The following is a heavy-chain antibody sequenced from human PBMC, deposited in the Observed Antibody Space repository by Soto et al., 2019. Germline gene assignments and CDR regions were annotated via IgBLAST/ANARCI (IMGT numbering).Heavy chain of an antibody. CDR3: ALGVYGSGNYYTGPSAFDI. V-gene: IGHV1-69*06. CDR1: GGTLSDHG. Sequence: QVQLEQSGAEVKKPGSSVKISCKASGGTLSDHGVSWLRQAPGQGLEWVGGTIPVFNTANYAPKFQGRVTSAADKSTNIAYMELGSLRSDDTAFYYCALGVYGSGNYYTGPSAFDIWGQGTLVIVSS. CDR2: TIPVFNTA. D-gene: IGHD3-10*01. J-gene: IGHJ3*02.